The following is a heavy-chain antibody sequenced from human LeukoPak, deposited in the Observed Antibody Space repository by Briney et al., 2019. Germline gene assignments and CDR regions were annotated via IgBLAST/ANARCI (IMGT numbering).Heavy chain of an antibody. V-gene: IGHV3-53*01. CDR1: GFTVSSNY. J-gene: IGHJ3*02. CDR3: AVANWGSWNAFDI. CDR2: IYSDGST. D-gene: IGHD7-27*01. Sequence: GGSLRLSCAASGFTVSSNYMSWVRQAPGKGLEWVSVIYSDGSTYYADSVKGRFTISRDNAKNSLYLQMNSLRAKDTAVYYCAVANWGSWNAFDIWGQGTMVTVSS.